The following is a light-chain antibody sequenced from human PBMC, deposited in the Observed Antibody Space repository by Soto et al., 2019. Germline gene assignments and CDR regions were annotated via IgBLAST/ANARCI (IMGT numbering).Light chain of an antibody. CDR2: DSS. J-gene: IGKJ1*01. Sequence: EIVLTQSPATLSLSPGERATLSCRASQSVGSYLAWYQQKPGQAPRLLISDSSNRATGIPTRFSGSGSGTDLTLTISSLEPEDFALYYCQQRSSWPRTFGQGTKVEIK. CDR3: QQRSSWPRT. CDR1: QSVGSY. V-gene: IGKV3-11*01.